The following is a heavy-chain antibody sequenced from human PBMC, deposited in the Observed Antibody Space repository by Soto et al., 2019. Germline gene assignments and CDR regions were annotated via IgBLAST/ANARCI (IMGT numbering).Heavy chain of an antibody. CDR1: GFXFSSYG. CDR3: ARYQESDFWNGLDYYYGMDV. Sequence: SLRLSCAASGFXFSSYGMHWVRQAPGKGLEWVAVIWYDGSNKYYADSVKGRFTISRDNSKNTLYLQMNSLRAEDTAVYYCARYQESDFWNGLDYYYGMDVWGQGTTVTVSS. D-gene: IGHD3-3*01. J-gene: IGHJ6*02. CDR2: IWYDGSNK. V-gene: IGHV3-33*01.